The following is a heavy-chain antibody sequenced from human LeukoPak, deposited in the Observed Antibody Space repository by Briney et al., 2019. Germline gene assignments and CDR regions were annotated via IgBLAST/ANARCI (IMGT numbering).Heavy chain of an antibody. Sequence: PSETLSLTCTVSGGSISSSRYYWAWIRQPPGKGLECIASIDHSGSTNYNPSLKSRVTTSVDTSKNQFSLKLSSVTAADTAVYYCARPRLEWFASDAFDIWGQGTMVAVSS. CDR2: IDHSGST. V-gene: IGHV4-39*01. D-gene: IGHD3-3*01. J-gene: IGHJ3*02. CDR3: ARPRLEWFASDAFDI. CDR1: GGSISSSRYY.